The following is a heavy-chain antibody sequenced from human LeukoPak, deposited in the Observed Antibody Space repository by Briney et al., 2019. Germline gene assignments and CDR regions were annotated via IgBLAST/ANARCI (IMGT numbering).Heavy chain of an antibody. CDR3: ARGDCSSTSCHNWFDP. J-gene: IGHJ5*02. D-gene: IGHD2-2*01. CDR2: MNPNSGNT. Sequence: GASVKVSCKASGYTFTSYDINWVRQATGQGLEWMGWMNPNSGNTGYAQKFQGRVTVTRNTSISTAYMELSSLRSEDTAVYYCARGDCSSTSCHNWFDPWGQGTLVTVSS. CDR1: GYTFTSYD. V-gene: IGHV1-8*01.